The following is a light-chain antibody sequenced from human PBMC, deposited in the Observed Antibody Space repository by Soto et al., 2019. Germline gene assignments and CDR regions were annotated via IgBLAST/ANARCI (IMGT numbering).Light chain of an antibody. J-gene: IGKJ1*01. CDR3: QQYGRT. Sequence: VMTQSPAALSGSPVERSTRSFRASQSVSNHLAWYQQKPGQAPRLLIYDASSRATGIPDRFSGSGSGTDFTLTISRLEPEDFAVYYCQQYGRTFGQGTKVDTK. V-gene: IGKV3-20*01. CDR1: QSVSNH. CDR2: DAS.